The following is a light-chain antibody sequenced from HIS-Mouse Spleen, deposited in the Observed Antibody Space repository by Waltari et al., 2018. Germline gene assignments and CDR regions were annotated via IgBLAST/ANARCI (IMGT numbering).Light chain of an antibody. V-gene: IGKV3-20*01. CDR3: QQYGSSSALT. CDR1: QSVSSSY. CDR2: GAS. Sequence: EIVLTQSPGTLSLSPGERATLSCRARQSVSSSYLAWYQQKPGQAARLLIYGASSRATGIPDRFSGSGSGTDFTLTISRLEPEDVAVYYCQQYGSSSALTFGGGTKVEIK. J-gene: IGKJ4*01.